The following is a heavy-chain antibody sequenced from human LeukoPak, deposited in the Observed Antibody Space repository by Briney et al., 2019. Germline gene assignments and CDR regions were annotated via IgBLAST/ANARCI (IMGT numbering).Heavy chain of an antibody. CDR2: ISGSGAGT. D-gene: IGHD2-8*01. CDR3: AKMVREFYTISYYIDY. V-gene: IGHV3-23*01. CDR1: GFTFSGYA. J-gene: IGHJ4*02. Sequence: GGSLRLSCAASGFTFSGYAMNWVRQAPGKGLEWVSGISGSGAGTYYADSVKGRFTISRDNSKNTLYLQMNSLRADDTAVYYCAKMVREFYTISYYIDYWGQGTLVTVSS.